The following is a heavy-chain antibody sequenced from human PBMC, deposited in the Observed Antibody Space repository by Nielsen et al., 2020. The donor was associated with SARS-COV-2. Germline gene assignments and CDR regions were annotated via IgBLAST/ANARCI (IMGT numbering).Heavy chain of an antibody. CDR3: ASGRIPLMDV. CDR2: ISPSGGGP. J-gene: IGHJ6*02. CDR1: GYTFISFY. Sequence: ASVKVSCKASGYTFISFYILWVRQAPGQGLESMGIISPSGGGPTYAQKFQGRVSMTRNTSISAAYMELSSLRSDDTAVYYCASGRIPLMDVWGQGTTVTVSS. D-gene: IGHD2-21*01. V-gene: IGHV1-46*01.